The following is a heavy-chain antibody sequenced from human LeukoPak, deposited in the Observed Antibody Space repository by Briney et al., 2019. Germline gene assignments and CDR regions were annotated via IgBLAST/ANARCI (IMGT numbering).Heavy chain of an antibody. CDR2: INHSGNT. CDR1: GEFFGGSY. V-gene: IGHV4-34*01. J-gene: IGHJ6*03. D-gene: IGHD6-19*01. Sequence: PSETLSLTCTVHGEFFGGSYWNWIRQSPGKGLEWIGEINHSGNTNYNPSLKSRVTISVDTSQKQFSLRLSSVTAADTAVYYCARKVAVAGYYYYYYYMDVWGKGTTVTVSS. CDR3: ARKVAVAGYYYYYYYMDV.